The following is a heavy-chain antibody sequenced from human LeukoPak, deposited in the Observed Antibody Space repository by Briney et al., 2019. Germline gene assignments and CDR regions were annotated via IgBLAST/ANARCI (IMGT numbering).Heavy chain of an antibody. D-gene: IGHD2-15*01. CDR2: IIPIFGTA. J-gene: IGHJ4*02. Sequence: ASVKVSCKASGGTFSSYAISWVRQAPGQGLEWMGGIIPIFGTANYAQKFQGRVTITADESTSTAYMELSSLRSEDTAVYYCARGYCSGGSCPTGFDYWGQGTLVTVPS. CDR1: GGTFSSYA. CDR3: ARGYCSGGSCPTGFDY. V-gene: IGHV1-69*13.